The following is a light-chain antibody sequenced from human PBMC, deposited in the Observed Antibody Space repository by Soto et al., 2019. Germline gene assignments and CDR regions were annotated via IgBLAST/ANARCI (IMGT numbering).Light chain of an antibody. CDR2: GAS. CDR3: QQYNEWPET. V-gene: IGKV3-15*01. CDR1: QSVSSSY. J-gene: IGKJ1*01. Sequence: EIVLTQSPCTLPLSPGERATLSCRASQSVSSSYLAWYQQKPGQAPRLLIYGASTRATGIPGRFSGSGSGTEFTLIISSLQSEDFAVYYCQQYNEWPETFGHGTEVDIK.